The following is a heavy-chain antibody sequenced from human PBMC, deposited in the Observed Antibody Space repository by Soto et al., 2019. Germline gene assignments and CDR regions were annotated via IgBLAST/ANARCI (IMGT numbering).Heavy chain of an antibody. J-gene: IGHJ4*02. CDR2: IIPILGIA. D-gene: IGHD6-19*01. Sequence: QVQLVQSGAEVQKPGSSVKVSCKASGGTFSSYTISWVRQAPGQGLEWMGRIIPILGIANYAQKFQGRVTITADKSTSTAYMELSSLRSEDTAVYYCARGPAVADFDYWGQGTLVTVSS. CDR1: GGTFSSYT. CDR3: ARGPAVADFDY. V-gene: IGHV1-69*02.